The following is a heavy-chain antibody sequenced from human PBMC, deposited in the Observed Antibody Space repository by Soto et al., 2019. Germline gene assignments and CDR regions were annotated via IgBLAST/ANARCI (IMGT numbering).Heavy chain of an antibody. CDR3: ARHLTYNTYAERCDP. CDR1: GGSISSSDYY. J-gene: IGHJ5*02. Sequence: QLQLQESGPGLVKPSETLSLTCTVSGGSISSSDYYWGWVGQPPGMGLDWIGSIYYSGITYYNPSLRSRVTISVDTSENQFSLKLSSVTAADTALYYCARHLTYNTYAERCDPWGQGTLVTVSS. V-gene: IGHV4-39*01. D-gene: IGHD1-1*01. CDR2: IYYSGIT.